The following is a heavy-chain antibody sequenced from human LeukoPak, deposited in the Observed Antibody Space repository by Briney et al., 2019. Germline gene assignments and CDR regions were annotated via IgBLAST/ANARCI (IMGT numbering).Heavy chain of an antibody. Sequence: GASVKVSCKASGYTFTSYGISWVRQAPGQGLEWMGWISAYNGNTNYAQKLQGRVTMTTDTSTSTAYMELRSLRSDDTAVYYCARDAPGDPQSLYYYYGMDVWGQGTTVTVSS. CDR3: ARDAPGDPQSLYYYYGMDV. V-gene: IGHV1-18*01. J-gene: IGHJ6*02. CDR2: ISAYNGNT. D-gene: IGHD7-27*01. CDR1: GYTFTSYG.